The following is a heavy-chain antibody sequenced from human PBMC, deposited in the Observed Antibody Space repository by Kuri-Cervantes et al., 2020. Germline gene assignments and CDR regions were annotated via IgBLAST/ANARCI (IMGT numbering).Heavy chain of an antibody. CDR3: AKDWYFCGADCYGEALNNWFDP. Sequence: GESLKISGAASGFTFSSYGMHWVRQAPGKGLEWVAVISFDGSHRYSADSVKGRFTISRDNSKNTLYLQMNSLRPDDTAVYYCAKDWYFCGADCYGEALNNWFDPWGQGTLVTVSS. D-gene: IGHD2-21*02. CDR1: GFTFSSYG. J-gene: IGHJ5*02. CDR2: ISFDGSHR. V-gene: IGHV3-30*18.